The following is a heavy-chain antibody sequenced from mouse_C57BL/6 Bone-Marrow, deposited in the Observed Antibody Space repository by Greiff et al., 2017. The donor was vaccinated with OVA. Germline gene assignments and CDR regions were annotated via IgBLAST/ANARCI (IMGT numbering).Heavy chain of an antibody. CDR2: ISDGGSYT. CDR1: GFTFSSYA. J-gene: IGHJ4*01. CDR3: ARDYYGSRALGDY. V-gene: IGHV5-4*01. Sequence: EVKLVESGGGLVKPGGSLKLSCAASGFTFSSYAMSWVRQTPEKRLEWVATISDGGSYTYYPDNVKGRFTISRDNAKNNLYLQMSHLKSEDTAMYYCARDYYGSRALGDYWGQGTSVTVSS. D-gene: IGHD1-1*01.